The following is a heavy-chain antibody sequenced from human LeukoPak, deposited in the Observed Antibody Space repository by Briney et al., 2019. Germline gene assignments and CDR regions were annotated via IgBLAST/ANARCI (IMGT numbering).Heavy chain of an antibody. CDR3: AGAYYDFWSGYPTGWFDP. J-gene: IGHJ5*02. Sequence: PSETLSLTCTVSGGSISSYYWSWIRQPPGKGLEWIGYIYYSGSTNYNPSLESRVTMSVDTSKNQFSLKLSSVTAADTAVYYCAGAYYDFWSGYPTGWFDPWGQGTLVTVSS. V-gene: IGHV4-59*01. D-gene: IGHD3-3*01. CDR2: IYYSGST. CDR1: GGSISSYY.